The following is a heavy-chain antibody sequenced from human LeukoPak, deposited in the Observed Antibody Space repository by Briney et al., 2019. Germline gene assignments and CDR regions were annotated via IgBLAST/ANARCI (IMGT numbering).Heavy chain of an antibody. D-gene: IGHD6-13*01. J-gene: IGHJ4*02. CDR1: GYSFTTHW. CDR2: IYPGDSDT. V-gene: IGHV5-51*01. CDR3: ARSYSGTFGDY. Sequence: GESLKISCKGSGYSFTTHWIVWVRQMPGKGLEWMGMIYPGDSDTRYSPSFQGQVTISADKSISTAYLLWSSLKASDTAMYFCARSYSGTFGDYWGQGTLVTVSS.